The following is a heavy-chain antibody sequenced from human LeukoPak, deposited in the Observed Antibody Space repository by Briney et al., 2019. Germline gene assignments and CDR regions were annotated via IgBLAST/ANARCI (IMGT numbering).Heavy chain of an antibody. CDR3: ARHGRDCSSTSCYSGIDY. V-gene: IGHV4-59*08. CDR1: GGPNNSYH. D-gene: IGHD2-2*01. Sequence: PSETPSPTCTVSGGPNNSYHWGWIPDPPGEGQEWIGYLYYSGSTNYNPSLKSRVTISVDTSKNQFSLKLSSVTAADTAVYYCARHGRDCSSTSCYSGIDYWGQGTLVTVSS. J-gene: IGHJ4*02. CDR2: LYYSGST.